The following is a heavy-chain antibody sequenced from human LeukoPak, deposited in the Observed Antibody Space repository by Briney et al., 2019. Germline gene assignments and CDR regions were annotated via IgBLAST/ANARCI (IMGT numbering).Heavy chain of an antibody. J-gene: IGHJ4*02. V-gene: IGHV3-30-3*01. CDR1: GFTFSSYA. Sequence: GGSLRLSCAASGFTFSSYAMHWVRQAPGKGLEWVAVISYDGSNKYYAGSVKGRFTISRDNSKNTLYLQMNSLRAEDTAVYYCAKGRWLQLLNYFDYWGQGTLVTVSS. CDR2: ISYDGSNK. D-gene: IGHD5-24*01. CDR3: AKGRWLQLLNYFDY.